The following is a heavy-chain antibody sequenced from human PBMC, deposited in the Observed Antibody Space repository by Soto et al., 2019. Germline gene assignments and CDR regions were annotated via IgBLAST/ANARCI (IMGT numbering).Heavy chain of an antibody. CDR3: TRDPSFYGSGIDY. CDR1: GFTFGDYA. CDR2: IRSKAYGGTT. Sequence: GGSLRLSCTASGFTFGDYAMSWFRQAPGKGLEWVGFIRSKAYGGTTEYAASVKGRFTISRDDSKSIAYLQMNSLKTEYTAVYYCTRDPSFYGSGIDYWGQGTLVTVSS. D-gene: IGHD3-10*01. J-gene: IGHJ4*02. V-gene: IGHV3-49*03.